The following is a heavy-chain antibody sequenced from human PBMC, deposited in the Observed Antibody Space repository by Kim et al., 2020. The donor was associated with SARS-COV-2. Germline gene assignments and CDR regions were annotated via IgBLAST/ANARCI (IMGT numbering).Heavy chain of an antibody. CDR2: IYYSGST. Sequence: SETLSLTCTVSGGSVSSGSYYWSWIRQPPGKGLEWIGYIYYSGSTNYNPSLKSRVTISVDTSKNQFSLKLSSVTAADTAVYYCARGEMATIEPRFDPWGQGTLVTVSS. CDR1: GGSVSSGSYY. V-gene: IGHV4-61*01. D-gene: IGHD5-12*01. J-gene: IGHJ5*02. CDR3: ARGEMATIEPRFDP.